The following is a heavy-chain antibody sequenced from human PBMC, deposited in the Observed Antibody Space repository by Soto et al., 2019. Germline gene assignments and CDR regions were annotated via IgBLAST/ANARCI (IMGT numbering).Heavy chain of an antibody. CDR3: ARVRLGYCSGGSCSLDY. CDR2: ISSSSSTI. Sequence: GGSLRLSCAASGFTFSSYSMNWVRQAPGKGLEWVSYISSSSSTIYYADSVKGRFTISRDNAKNSLYLQMNSLRAEDTAVYYCARVRLGYCSGGSCSLDYWGQGTLVTVSS. D-gene: IGHD2-15*01. CDR1: GFTFSSYS. J-gene: IGHJ4*02. V-gene: IGHV3-48*01.